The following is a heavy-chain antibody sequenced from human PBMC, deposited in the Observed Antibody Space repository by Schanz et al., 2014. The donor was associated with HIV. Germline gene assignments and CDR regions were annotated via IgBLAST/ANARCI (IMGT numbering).Heavy chain of an antibody. D-gene: IGHD3-3*01. J-gene: IGHJ5*02. CDR1: GSSFNDYY. Sequence: QVRLPQWGAGLLKPSETLSLTCAVYGSSFNDYYWGWIRQAPGKGPEWIGEINHSGIPNYNPSLESRVTISVDTSKNQFSLKLSSVTAADTAVYYCARGPINTILLPAWFDPWGQGTLVTVSS. CDR2: INHSGIP. CDR3: ARGPINTILLPAWFDP. V-gene: IGHV4-34*01.